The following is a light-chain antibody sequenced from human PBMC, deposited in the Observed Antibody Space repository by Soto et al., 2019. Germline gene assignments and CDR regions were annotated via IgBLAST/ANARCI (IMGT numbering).Light chain of an antibody. V-gene: IGKV3-20*01. CDR3: QQYGSSRWT. J-gene: IGKJ1*01. CDR2: DAS. Sequence: EIVMTQSPATLSVSPGERATLSCRASQTVRNNYLAWYQQKPGQAPRLLIYDASSRATGIPDRFSGGGSGTDFTLTISRLEPEDFAVYYCQQYGSSRWTFGQGTKVDNK. CDR1: QTVRNNY.